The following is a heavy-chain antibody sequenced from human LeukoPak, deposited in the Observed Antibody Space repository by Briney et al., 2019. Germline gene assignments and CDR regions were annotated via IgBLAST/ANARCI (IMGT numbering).Heavy chain of an antibody. V-gene: IGHV4-38-2*02. Sequence: SETLSLTCTVSGYSISSGYYWGWIRQPPGKGLEWIGSIYHSGSTYYNPSLKSRVTISVDTSKNQFSLKLSSVTAADTAVYYCASAGAKDVWGKGTTVTVSS. CDR3: ASAGAKDV. CDR2: IYHSGST. J-gene: IGHJ6*04. CDR1: GYSISSGYY.